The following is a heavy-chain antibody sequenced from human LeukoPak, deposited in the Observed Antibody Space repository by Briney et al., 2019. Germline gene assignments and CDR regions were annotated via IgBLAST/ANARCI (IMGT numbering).Heavy chain of an antibody. Sequence: PGGSLRLSCAASGITFSSYGMSWVRQAPGKGLEWVSVIYSGGTTYYADSVKGRFTISRDNSKNTLYLQMNSLRAEDTAVYYCASSSDIYGSGSYFNSLGDVWGKGTTVSISS. V-gene: IGHV3-53*01. CDR3: ASSSDIYGSGSYFNSLGDV. CDR2: IYSGGTT. D-gene: IGHD3-10*01. J-gene: IGHJ6*04. CDR1: GITFSSYG.